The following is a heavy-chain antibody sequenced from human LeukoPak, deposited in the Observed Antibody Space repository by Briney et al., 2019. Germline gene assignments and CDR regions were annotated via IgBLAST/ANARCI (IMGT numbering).Heavy chain of an antibody. CDR3: ARGNGMESYYKSLGY. Sequence: PSETLSLTCTVSGGSISSSSYYWGWIRQPPGKGLEWIGCIYYSGSTNYNPSLKSRVTISVDTSKNQFSLKLSSVTAADTAVYYCARGNGMESYYKSLGYWGQGTLVTVSS. CDR2: IYYSGST. CDR1: GGSISSSSYY. J-gene: IGHJ4*02. V-gene: IGHV4-61*05. D-gene: IGHD3-10*01.